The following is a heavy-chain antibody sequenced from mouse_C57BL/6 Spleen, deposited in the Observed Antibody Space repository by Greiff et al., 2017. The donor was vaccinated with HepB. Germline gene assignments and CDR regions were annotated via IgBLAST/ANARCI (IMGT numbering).Heavy chain of an antibody. J-gene: IGHJ4*01. V-gene: IGHV1-64*01. D-gene: IGHD1-1*01. CDR3: ARPSTVVGAMDY. CDR2: IHPNSGST. CDR1: GYTFTSYW. Sequence: QVQLKQPGAELVKPGASVKLSCKASGYTFTSYWMHWVKQRPGQGLEWIGMIHPNSGSTNYNEKFKSKATLTVDKSSSTAYMQLSSLTSEDSAVYYCARPSTVVGAMDYWGQGTSVTVSS.